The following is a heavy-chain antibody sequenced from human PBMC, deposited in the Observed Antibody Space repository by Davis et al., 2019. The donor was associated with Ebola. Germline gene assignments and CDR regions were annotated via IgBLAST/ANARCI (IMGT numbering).Heavy chain of an antibody. V-gene: IGHV3-33*01. CDR3: ARQGLRYYFDY. Sequence: GESLKISCAASGFPFSSYGMHWVRQAPGKGLEWVAVIWYDGSNKYYADSVKGRFTISRDNSKNTLYLQMNSLRAEDTAVYYCARQGLRYYFDYWGQGTLVTVSS. J-gene: IGHJ4*02. D-gene: IGHD4-17*01. CDR1: GFPFSSYG. CDR2: IWYDGSNK.